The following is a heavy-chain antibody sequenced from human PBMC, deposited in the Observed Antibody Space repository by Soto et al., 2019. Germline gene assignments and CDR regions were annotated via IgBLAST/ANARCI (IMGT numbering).Heavy chain of an antibody. CDR2: IDPSDSQT. CDR1: GYSFAGYW. D-gene: IGHD3-22*01. V-gene: IGHV5-10-1*01. CDR3: ARQIYDSDTGPNFQYYFDS. J-gene: IGHJ4*02. Sequence: GESLKISCKGSGYSFAGYWITWVRQKPGKGLEWMGRIDPSDSQTYYSPSFRGHVTISVTKSITTVFLQWSSLRASDTTMYYCARQIYDSDTGPNFQYYFDSWGQGTPVTVSS.